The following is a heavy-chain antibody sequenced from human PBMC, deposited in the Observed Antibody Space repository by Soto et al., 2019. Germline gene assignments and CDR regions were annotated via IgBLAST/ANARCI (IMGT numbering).Heavy chain of an antibody. CDR3: ATKDSTKQEHYCYYGMDV. V-gene: IGHV3-23*01. J-gene: IGHJ6*02. CDR1: GFTFSSYA. CDR2: ISGSGGST. D-gene: IGHD1-1*01. Sequence: GGSLRLSCAASGFTFSSYAMSWVRQAPGKGLEWVSAISGSGGSTYYADSVKGRFTISRDNSKNTLYLQMNSLRAEDTAVYYCATKDSTKQEHYCYYGMDVWGQGTTVTVSS.